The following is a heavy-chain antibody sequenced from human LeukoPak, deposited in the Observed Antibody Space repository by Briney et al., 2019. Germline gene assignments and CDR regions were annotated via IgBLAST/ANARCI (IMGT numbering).Heavy chain of an antibody. CDR3: ATVQDYYDSSGYYSFDY. J-gene: IGHJ4*02. V-gene: IGHV1-24*01. CDR2: FDPEDGET. Sequence: AASVKVSCKASGGTFSSYAISWVRQAPGQGLEWMGGFDPEDGETIYAQKFQGRVTMTEDTSTDTAYMELSSLRSEDTAVYYCATVQDYYDSSGYYSFDYWGQGTLVTVSS. D-gene: IGHD3-22*01. CDR1: GGTFSSYA.